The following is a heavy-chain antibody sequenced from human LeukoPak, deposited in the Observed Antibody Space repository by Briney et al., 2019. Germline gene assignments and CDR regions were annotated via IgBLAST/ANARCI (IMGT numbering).Heavy chain of an antibody. Sequence: SETLSLTCAVYGGSFSGYYWSWIRQPPGKGLEWIGEINHSGSTNYNPSLKSRVTISVDTSKNQFSLKLSSVTAADTAVYYCARGGYDFWSVLDAFDIWGQGTMVTVSS. CDR3: ARGGYDFWSVLDAFDI. V-gene: IGHV4-34*01. CDR1: GGSFSGYY. J-gene: IGHJ3*02. CDR2: INHSGST. D-gene: IGHD3-3*01.